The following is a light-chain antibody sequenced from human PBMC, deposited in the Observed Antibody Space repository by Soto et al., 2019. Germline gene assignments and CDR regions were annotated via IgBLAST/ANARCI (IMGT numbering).Light chain of an antibody. V-gene: IGKV1-5*03. CDR1: QSISSW. Sequence: DIQMTQSPSTLSASVGDRVTITCRASQSISSWLAWYQQKPGKAPKLLIYKASSLRSGVPSRFSGSGSGTDFTLTISSLQPDDFATYYCQQYNSYSYTFGQGTKLEIK. J-gene: IGKJ2*01. CDR2: KAS. CDR3: QQYNSYSYT.